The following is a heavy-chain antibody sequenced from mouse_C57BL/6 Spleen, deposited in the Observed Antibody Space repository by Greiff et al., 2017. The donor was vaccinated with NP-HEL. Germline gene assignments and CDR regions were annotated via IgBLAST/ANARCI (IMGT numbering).Heavy chain of an antibody. Sequence: QVQLKQSDAELVNPGASVKISCKVSGYTFTDHTIHWMQQRPEQGLEWIGYIYPRDGSTKYNEKLKGKATLTADKSSSTAYMQINSLTSEDSAVYFCARPGISFYYAMDYWGQGTSVTVSS. J-gene: IGHJ4*01. CDR2: IYPRDGST. D-gene: IGHD1-1*01. CDR1: GYTFTDHT. V-gene: IGHV1-78*01. CDR3: ARPGISFYYAMDY.